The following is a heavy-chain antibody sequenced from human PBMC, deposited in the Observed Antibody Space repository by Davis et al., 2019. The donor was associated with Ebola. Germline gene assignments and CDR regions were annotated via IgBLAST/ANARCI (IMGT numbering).Heavy chain of an antibody. CDR1: GYTFTGYY. Sequence: ASVKVSCKASGYTFTGYYMHWVRQAPGQGLEWMGRINPNSGGTNYAQKFQGRVTMTRDTSISTAYMELSRLRSDETAVYYCARGGGSYYPYYYYGMDVWGKGTTVTVSS. CDR2: INPNSGGT. J-gene: IGHJ6*04. CDR3: ARGGGSYYPYYYYGMDV. D-gene: IGHD1-26*01. V-gene: IGHV1-2*06.